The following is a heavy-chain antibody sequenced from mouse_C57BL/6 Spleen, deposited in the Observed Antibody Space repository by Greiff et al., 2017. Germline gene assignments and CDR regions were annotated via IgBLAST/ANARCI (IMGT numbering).Heavy chain of an antibody. CDR3: ARPGYYGSGGYFDY. D-gene: IGHD1-1*01. Sequence: EVQGVESGGGLVKPGGSLKLSCAASGFTFSDYGMHWVRQAPEKGLEWVAYISSGSSTIYYADTVKGRFTISRDNAKNTLFLQMTSLRSEDTAMYYCARPGYYGSGGYFDYWGQGTTLTVSS. CDR2: ISSGSSTI. CDR1: GFTFSDYG. J-gene: IGHJ2*01. V-gene: IGHV5-17*01.